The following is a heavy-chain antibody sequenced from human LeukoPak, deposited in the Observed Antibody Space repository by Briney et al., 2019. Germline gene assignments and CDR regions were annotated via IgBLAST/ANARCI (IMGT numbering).Heavy chain of an antibody. CDR1: GFTFSSYS. V-gene: IGHV3-48*01. J-gene: IGHJ3*02. CDR2: ISSSSSTI. CDR3: AREVVTLDASDAFDI. D-gene: IGHD3-22*01. Sequence: PGGSLRLSCAASGFTFSSYSMNWVRQAPGKGLEWVSYISSSSSTIYYADSVKGRFTISRDNAKNSLYLQMNSLRAEDTAVYYCAREVVTLDASDAFDIWGQGTMVTVSS.